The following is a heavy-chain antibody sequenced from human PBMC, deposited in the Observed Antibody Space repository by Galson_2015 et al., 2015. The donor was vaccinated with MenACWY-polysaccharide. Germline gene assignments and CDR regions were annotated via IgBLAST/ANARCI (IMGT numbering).Heavy chain of an antibody. CDR2: INGDGSEK. V-gene: IGHV3-7*04. Sequence: SLRLSCAASGFTFSTYWMNWVRQAPGKGLEWVSNINGDGSEKYYVDSVKGRFTISRDNAKNSLYLQMNSLRAEDTAVYYCARGQKSLGPWGQGTLVTVSS. CDR1: GFTFSTYW. J-gene: IGHJ5*02. CDR3: ARGQKSLGP.